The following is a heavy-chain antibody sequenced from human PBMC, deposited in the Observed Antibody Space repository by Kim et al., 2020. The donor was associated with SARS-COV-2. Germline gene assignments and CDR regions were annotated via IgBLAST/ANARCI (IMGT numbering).Heavy chain of an antibody. D-gene: IGHD6-19*01. J-gene: IGHJ6*02. CDR1: GYTFTSYA. V-gene: IGHV7-4-1*02. CDR3: ARASSGWYQGVYYYYGMDV. CDR2: INTNTGNP. Sequence: ASVKVSCKASGYTFTSYAMNWVRQAPGQGLEWMGWINTNTGNPTYAQGFTGRFVFSLDTSVSTAYLQISSLKAEDTAVYYCARASSGWYQGVYYYYGMDVWGQGTTVTVSS.